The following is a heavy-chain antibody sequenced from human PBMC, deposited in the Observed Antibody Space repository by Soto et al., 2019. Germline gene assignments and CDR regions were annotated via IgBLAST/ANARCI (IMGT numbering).Heavy chain of an antibody. J-gene: IGHJ4*02. CDR1: GLSLSKARMG. D-gene: IGHD3-9*01. Sequence: SGPTLVNPTGPLTLSCTVSGLSLSKARMGVSWIRQPPGKALEWLAHIFSNDENSYSTSLKSRLTISKDTSKSQVVLTMTNMDPVDTATYYCARMGLRYFDWLYQTSYYFDYWGQGTLVTVSS. CDR2: IFSNDEN. CDR3: ARMGLRYFDWLYQTSYYFDY. V-gene: IGHV2-26*01.